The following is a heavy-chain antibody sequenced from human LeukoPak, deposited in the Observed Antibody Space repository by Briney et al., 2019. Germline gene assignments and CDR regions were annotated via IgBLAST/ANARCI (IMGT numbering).Heavy chain of an antibody. CDR3: ARGPLWFGDLYPDY. D-gene: IGHD3-10*01. Sequence: PGGSLRLSCAASGFTFSSYWMSWVRQAPGKGLEWVANIKQDGSEKYYVDSVKGRFTISRDNAKNSLYLQMNSLRAEDTAVYYCARGPLWFGDLYPDYWGQGTLVTVSS. CDR1: GFTFSSYW. V-gene: IGHV3-7*01. CDR2: IKQDGSEK. J-gene: IGHJ4*02.